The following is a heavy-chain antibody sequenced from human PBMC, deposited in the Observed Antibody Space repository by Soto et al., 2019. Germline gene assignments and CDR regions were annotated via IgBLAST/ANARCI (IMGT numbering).Heavy chain of an antibody. CDR2: ISSLSSTF. Sequence: QVRLVESGGGLAKLGGSLRLSFAASGFTLIDYYMSWIGQAPGKGLEWVSYISSLSSTFFYADSVKGRFTISRDNVKNSLYLQMNSLRAEDTAVYYCASGTNGAFFVYWGQGILVTVSS. D-gene: IGHD2-8*01. CDR3: ASGTNGAFFVY. CDR1: GFTLIDYY. V-gene: IGHV3-11*01. J-gene: IGHJ4*02.